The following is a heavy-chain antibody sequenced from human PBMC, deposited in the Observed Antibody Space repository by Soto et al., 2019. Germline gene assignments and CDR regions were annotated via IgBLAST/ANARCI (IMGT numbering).Heavy chain of an antibody. Sequence: EVQLVESGGGLVQPGRSLRLSCAASGFTFSSFSMNWVRQAPGKGLEWMSFISNSSNTIYYADSVKGRFNISRDIDKNSLCLQMNALRADATAVYHCDSRGTDYLDYWGQGTLVTVSS. J-gene: IGHJ4*02. V-gene: IGHV3-48*01. CDR2: ISNSSNTI. D-gene: IGHD2-8*02. CDR3: DSRGTDYLDY. CDR1: GFTFSSFS.